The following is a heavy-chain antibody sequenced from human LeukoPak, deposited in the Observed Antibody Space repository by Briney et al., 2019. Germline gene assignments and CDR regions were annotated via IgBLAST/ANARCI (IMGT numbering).Heavy chain of an antibody. Sequence: GGSLRLSCAASGFTFSSYAMSWVRQAPGKGLEWVSAISGSGGSTYYADSVKGRFTISRDNSKNTLYPQMNSLRAEDTAVYYCAKSVWFGESQTDYWGQGTLVTVSS. CDR1: GFTFSSYA. V-gene: IGHV3-23*01. CDR2: ISGSGGST. CDR3: AKSVWFGESQTDY. D-gene: IGHD3-10*01. J-gene: IGHJ4*02.